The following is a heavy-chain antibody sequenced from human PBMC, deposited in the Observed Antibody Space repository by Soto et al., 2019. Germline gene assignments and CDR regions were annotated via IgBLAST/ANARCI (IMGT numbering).Heavy chain of an antibody. D-gene: IGHD2-21*02. V-gene: IGHV1-46*01. Sequence: ASVKVSCKASGYTFTSYYMHWVRQAPGQGLEWMGIINPSGGSTSYAQKFQGRVTMTRDTSTSTVYMELSSLRSEDTAVYYCARDRGDMVVTAIRNYYYGMDVWGKGTTVTVSS. CDR3: ARDRGDMVVTAIRNYYYGMDV. CDR1: GYTFTSYY. J-gene: IGHJ6*04. CDR2: INPSGGST.